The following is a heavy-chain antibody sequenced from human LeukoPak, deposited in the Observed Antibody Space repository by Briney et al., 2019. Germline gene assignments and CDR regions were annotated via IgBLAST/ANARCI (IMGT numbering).Heavy chain of an antibody. J-gene: IGHJ4*02. CDR1: GGSISSYY. D-gene: IGHD3-16*02. Sequence: SETLSLTCTVSGGSISSYYWSWIRQPAGKGLEWIGRIYSSGSTNYNPSLKSRVTMSVDTSKNQFSLKLSSVTAADTAVYYCARDIYDYVWGSYRMAYFDYWGQGTLVTVSS. CDR3: ARDIYDYVWGSYRMAYFDY. CDR2: IYSSGST. V-gene: IGHV4-4*07.